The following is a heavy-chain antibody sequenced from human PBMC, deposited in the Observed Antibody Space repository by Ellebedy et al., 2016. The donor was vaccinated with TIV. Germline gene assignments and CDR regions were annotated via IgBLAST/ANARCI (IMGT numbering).Heavy chain of an antibody. V-gene: IGHV1-18*04. Sequence: ASVKVSCKTSGYTFTSYGISWVRQAPGQGLEWMGWISAYNGNTNYAQKFQGRVTMTRDMSTRTAYMELNSLRSDDTAVYYCAAFPYISTSSAYWGQGALVTVSS. J-gene: IGHJ4*02. CDR3: AAFPYISTSSAY. CDR2: ISAYNGNT. D-gene: IGHD2/OR15-2a*01. CDR1: GYTFTSYG.